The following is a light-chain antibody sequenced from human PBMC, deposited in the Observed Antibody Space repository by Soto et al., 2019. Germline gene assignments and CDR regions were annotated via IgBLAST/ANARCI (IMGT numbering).Light chain of an antibody. CDR2: EDN. CDR3: QSSDSRNHVV. CDR1: SGTVVTNY. J-gene: IGLJ2*01. V-gene: IGLV6-57*02. Sequence: NFMLAQPHSVSESPGKTVTISCTGSSGTVVTNYVQWYQQRPGSAPTIVIYEDNQRPSGVPDRFSGSIDRSSNSASLTISGLKTEDEADYYCQSSDSRNHVVFGGGTKVTVL.